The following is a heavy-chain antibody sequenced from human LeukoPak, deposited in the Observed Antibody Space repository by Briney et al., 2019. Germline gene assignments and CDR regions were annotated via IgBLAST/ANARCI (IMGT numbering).Heavy chain of an antibody. J-gene: IGHJ4*02. CDR2: IYYGGSA. CDR3: ARVNYGSATKEDY. D-gene: IGHD3-10*01. V-gene: IGHV4-31*03. Sequence: SQTLSLTCTVSGGSISSGGYYWSWIRQHPGKGLEWIGYIYYGGSAYYNPSLKSRVTISVDTSENQFSLKLSSVTAADTAVYYCARVNYGSATKEDYWGQGILVTVSS. CDR1: GGSISSGGYY.